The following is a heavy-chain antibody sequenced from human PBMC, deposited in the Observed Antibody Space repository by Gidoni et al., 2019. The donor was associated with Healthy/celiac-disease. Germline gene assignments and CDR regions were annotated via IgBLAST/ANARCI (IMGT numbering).Heavy chain of an antibody. V-gene: IGHV3-11*01. CDR2: ISSSGSTI. CDR1: GFPFSDYY. Sequence: QVQLVESGGGLVKPGWYLSLSCAASGFPFSDYYMSWNRQAPGKGRDWVSYISSSGSTIYYADSVKGRFTISRDNAKNSLYLQMNSLRAEDTAVYYCARVTRYGGNSIKPRGAFDIWGQGTMVTVSS. D-gene: IGHD2-21*02. J-gene: IGHJ3*02. CDR3: ARVTRYGGNSIKPRGAFDI.